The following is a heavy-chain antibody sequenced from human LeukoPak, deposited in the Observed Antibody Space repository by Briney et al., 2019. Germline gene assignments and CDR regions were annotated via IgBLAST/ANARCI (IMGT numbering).Heavy chain of an antibody. D-gene: IGHD1-26*01. CDR3: ARAGATVLSAFDY. J-gene: IGHJ4*02. CDR1: GGSITSGSYY. V-gene: IGHV4-61*02. CDR2: VYTSGST. Sequence: SETLSLTCSVSGGSITSGSYYWSWIRQPAGKGLEWIGRVYTSGSTKFNPSLKSRLSLSVDTSRNQFSLKLMSVTAADTAVYYCARAGATVLSAFDYWGPGTLVIVSS.